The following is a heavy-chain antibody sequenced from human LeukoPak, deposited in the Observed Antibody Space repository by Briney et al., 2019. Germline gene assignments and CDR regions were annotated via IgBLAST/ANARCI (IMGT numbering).Heavy chain of an antibody. Sequence: GGSLRLSCAASGFTFSSHGMHWVRQAPGKGLEWVAFIRYDGSNKYYADSVKGRFTISRDNSKNTLYLQMNSLRAEDTAVYYCAKGGPLLYDFWGYFDYWGQGTLVTVSS. J-gene: IGHJ4*02. D-gene: IGHD3-3*01. CDR3: AKGGPLLYDFWGYFDY. CDR2: IRYDGSNK. V-gene: IGHV3-30*02. CDR1: GFTFSSHG.